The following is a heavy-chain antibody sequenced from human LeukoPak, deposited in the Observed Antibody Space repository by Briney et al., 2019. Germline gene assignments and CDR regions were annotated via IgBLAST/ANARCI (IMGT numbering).Heavy chain of an antibody. V-gene: IGHV4-30-4*01. CDR1: GSSISSGDYY. CDR3: ARDQYYYDSSAVGGFDY. CDR2: IYYSGST. D-gene: IGHD3-22*01. J-gene: IGHJ4*02. Sequence: SQTLSLTCTVSGSSISSGDYYWSWIRQPPGKGLEWIGYIYYSGSTYYNPSLKSRVTISVDTSKNQFSLKLSSVTAADTAVYYCARDQYYYDSSAVGGFDYWGQGTLVTVSS.